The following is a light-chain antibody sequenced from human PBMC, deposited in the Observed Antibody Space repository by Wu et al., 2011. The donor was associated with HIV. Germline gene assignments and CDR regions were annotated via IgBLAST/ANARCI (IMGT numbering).Light chain of an antibody. CDR3: QHYGTPPYT. CDR1: QSVSSY. J-gene: IGKJ2*01. V-gene: IGKV3-20*01. CDR2: DAS. Sequence: PGERATLSCWATQSVSSYLAWYQHKPGQPPRLLIFDASNRATGIPDRFSGSGSGTDFTLTISRLEPEDFAVYYCQHYGTPPYTFGQGTKLEIK.